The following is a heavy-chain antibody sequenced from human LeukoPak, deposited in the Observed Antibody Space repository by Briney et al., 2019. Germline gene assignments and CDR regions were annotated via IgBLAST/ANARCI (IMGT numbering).Heavy chain of an antibody. CDR1: GYTFTSYD. D-gene: IGHD6-19*01. V-gene: IGHV1-8*01. CDR2: MNPNSGNT. CDR3: ARGGGSGWYPSSAALDY. Sequence: ASVKVSCKASGYTFTSYDINWVRQATGQGLEWRGWMNPNSGNTGYAQKFQGRVTMTRNTSISTAYMELSSLRSEDTAVYYCARGGGSGWYPSSAALDYWGQGTLVTVSS. J-gene: IGHJ4*02.